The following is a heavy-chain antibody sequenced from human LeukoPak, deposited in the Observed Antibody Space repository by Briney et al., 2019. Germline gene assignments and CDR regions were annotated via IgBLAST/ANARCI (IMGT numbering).Heavy chain of an antibody. CDR2: INPSGGST. CDR3: ARGRIQLWFWDHYYYYYMDV. Sequence: ASVKVSCKASGYTFTSYYMHWVRQAPGQGLEWMGIINPSGGSTSYAQKFQGRVTMTRNTSISTAYMELSSLRSEDTAVYYCARGRIQLWFWDHYYYYYMDVWGKGTTVTISS. V-gene: IGHV1-46*01. J-gene: IGHJ6*03. D-gene: IGHD5-18*01. CDR1: GYTFTSYY.